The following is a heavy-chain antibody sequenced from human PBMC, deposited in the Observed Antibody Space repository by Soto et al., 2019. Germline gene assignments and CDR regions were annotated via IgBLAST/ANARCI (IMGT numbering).Heavy chain of an antibody. V-gene: IGHV4-59*08. D-gene: IGHD3-3*01. CDR2: IYYSGST. CDR3: ARHRVDFWSGYYFDY. CDR1: GGSISSYY. J-gene: IGHJ4*02. Sequence: SETLSLTCTVSGGSISSYYWSWIRQPPGKGLEWIGYIYYSGSTNYNPSLKSRVTISVDTSKNQFSLKLSSVTAADTAVYYCARHRVDFWSGYYFDYWGQGTQVTV.